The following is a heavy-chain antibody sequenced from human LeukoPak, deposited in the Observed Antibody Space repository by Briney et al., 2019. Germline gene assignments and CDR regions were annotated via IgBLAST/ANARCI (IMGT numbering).Heavy chain of an antibody. Sequence: GGSLRLSCAVSGFTFSRHIVSWVRQAPGKGLEWVANMRQDGSEKFYVDSVKGRFTISRDNSKNTLYLQMNSLRAEDTAVYYCAKDGITIFGVVSFYYFDYWGQGTLVTVSS. CDR1: GFTFSRHI. V-gene: IGHV3-7*03. J-gene: IGHJ4*02. D-gene: IGHD3-3*01. CDR2: MRQDGSEK. CDR3: AKDGITIFGVVSFYYFDY.